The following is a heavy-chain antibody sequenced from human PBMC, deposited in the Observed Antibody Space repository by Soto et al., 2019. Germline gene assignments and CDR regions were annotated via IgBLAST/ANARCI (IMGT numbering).Heavy chain of an antibody. CDR3: ARDTNSLDP. CDR2: IFYTGDT. J-gene: IGHJ5*02. D-gene: IGHD1-26*01. V-gene: IGHV4-38-2*02. Sequence: SETLSITCSVSNYSSNSGFFWGWIRQPPGKGLEWIGSIFYTGDTYYNPSLKSRVAMSVDTSRNRFSLKLTSLTAADTAVYYCARDTNSLDPWGQGTLVTVSS. CDR1: NYSSNSGFF.